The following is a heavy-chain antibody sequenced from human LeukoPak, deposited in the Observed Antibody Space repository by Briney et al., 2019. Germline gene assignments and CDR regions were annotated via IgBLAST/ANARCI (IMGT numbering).Heavy chain of an antibody. CDR1: GYTFTAYY. CDR2: INPNTGGT. J-gene: IGHJ4*02. V-gene: IGHV1-2*06. CDR3: AAGYYGSGSYYC. Sequence: ASVKVSCKASGYTFTAYYIHWVRQAPGQGLEWMGRINPNTGGTNSPQKFQGRVTMTRDTSINTVYMELRNLRSDDTATYYCAAGYYGSGSYYCWGQGTLVTVSS. D-gene: IGHD3-10*01.